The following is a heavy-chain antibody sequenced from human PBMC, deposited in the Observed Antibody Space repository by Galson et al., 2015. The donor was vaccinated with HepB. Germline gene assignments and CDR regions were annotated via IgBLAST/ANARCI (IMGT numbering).Heavy chain of an antibody. CDR3: ARHIPYGDYFGAHYSYMDV. CDR1: GYSFPSYW. J-gene: IGHJ6*03. CDR2: IDPSDSFT. D-gene: IGHD4-17*01. V-gene: IGHV5-10-1*01. Sequence: QSGAEVKKPGESLRISCKGSGYSFPSYWISWVRQMPGKGLEWMGRIDPSDSFTNYSPSFQGHVTISADKSISTAYLQWSSLKASDTAMYYCARHIPYGDYFGAHYSYMDVWGKGTTVTVSS.